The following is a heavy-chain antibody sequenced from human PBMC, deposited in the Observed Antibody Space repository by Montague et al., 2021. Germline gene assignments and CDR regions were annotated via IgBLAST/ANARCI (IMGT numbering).Heavy chain of an antibody. CDR3: AKNRAAPGRSSFDY. V-gene: IGHV3-23*01. J-gene: IGHJ4*03. Sequence: SLRLSCAASGFTFSGYAMSWVRQAPGKGLEWVSGTSATGSGTFYADSVKGRFIISRDNSKNTLFLQMNSLRADDTAVYYCAKNRAAPGRSSFDYCGQGTLVTVSS. CDR2: TSATGSGT. D-gene: IGHD6-13*01. CDR1: GFTFSGYA.